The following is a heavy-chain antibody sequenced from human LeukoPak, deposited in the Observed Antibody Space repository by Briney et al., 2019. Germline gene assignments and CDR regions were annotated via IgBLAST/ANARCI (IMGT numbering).Heavy chain of an antibody. D-gene: IGHD3-22*01. CDR1: GYTFTSYG. CDR2: ISAYNGNT. J-gene: IGHJ4*02. V-gene: IGHV1-18*01. Sequence: ASVKVSCKASGYTFTSYGISWVRQAPGQGLEWMGWISAYNGNTNYAQKLQGRVTMTTDTSTSTAYMELRSLRSDDTAVYYCARDRTSYDSSAHIPLTDYWGQGTLVTVSS. CDR3: ARDRTSYDSSAHIPLTDY.